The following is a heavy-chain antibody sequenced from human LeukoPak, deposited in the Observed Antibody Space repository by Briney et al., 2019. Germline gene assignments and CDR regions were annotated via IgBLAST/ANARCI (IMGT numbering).Heavy chain of an antibody. CDR2: ISYDGSNK. Sequence: PGRSLRLSCAASGFTFSSYGMHWVRQAPGKGLEWVAVISYDGSNKYYADSVKGRFTIPRDNSKNTLYLQMNSLRAEDTAVYYCAKTTYSSGWYIDYWGQGTLVTVSS. D-gene: IGHD6-19*01. J-gene: IGHJ4*02. CDR3: AKTTYSSGWYIDY. V-gene: IGHV3-30*18. CDR1: GFTFSSYG.